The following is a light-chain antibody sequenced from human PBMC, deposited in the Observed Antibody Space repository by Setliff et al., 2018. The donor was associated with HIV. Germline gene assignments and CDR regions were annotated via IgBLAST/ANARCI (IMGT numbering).Light chain of an antibody. Sequence: QSVLTQPASVSGSPGQSITISCSGTRSDVGDYNFVSWYQQYPSRAPKLLIYEVSNRPSGVSARFAGSKFGNTASLTISGLQDEDEAYYYCCSYRSSDTLGFGGGTKVTVL. CDR3: CSYRSSDTLG. CDR2: EVS. CDR1: RSDVGDYNF. J-gene: IGLJ2*01. V-gene: IGLV2-14*03.